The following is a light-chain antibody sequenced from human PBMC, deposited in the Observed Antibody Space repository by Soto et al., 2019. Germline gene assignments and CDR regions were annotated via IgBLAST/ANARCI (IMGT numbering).Light chain of an antibody. V-gene: IGLV2-14*01. J-gene: IGLJ2*01. CDR1: SSDVGGYNY. CDR3: SSYRSSNSVV. Sequence: QSALTQPASVSGSPGQSITISCTGTSSDVGGYNYVTWYQQHPGKAPKLMIYEVTNRPSGISNRFSGSKSGNTASLTISGLQAEDEADYYCSSYRSSNSVVFGRGTKLTVL. CDR2: EVT.